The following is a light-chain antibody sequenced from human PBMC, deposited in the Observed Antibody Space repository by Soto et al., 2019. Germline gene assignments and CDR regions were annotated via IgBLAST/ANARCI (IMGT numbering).Light chain of an antibody. CDR2: DAS. J-gene: IGKJ4*01. CDR1: QSVSSH. Sequence: EKALTQSPATLSLSPGERATVSCRASQSVSSHLAWYQQKPGQAPRLLIYDASKRATGIPDRFSGSGSGTDFTLTISSLEPEDSAVYYCQHRSKWPLTFGGGTKVDIK. CDR3: QHRSKWPLT. V-gene: IGKV3-11*01.